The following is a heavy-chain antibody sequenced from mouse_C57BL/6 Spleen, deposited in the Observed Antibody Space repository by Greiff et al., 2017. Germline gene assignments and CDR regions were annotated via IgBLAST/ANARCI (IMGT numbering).Heavy chain of an antibody. V-gene: IGHV14-2*01. CDR2: IDPEDGET. D-gene: IGHD6-1*01. CDR3: ALFSYFEV. Sequence: VQLQQSGAELVKPGASVKLSCTASGFNIKDYYMHWVKQRTEQGLEWIGRIDPEDGETKYAPKCQGKATITADTSSNTAYLQLSSLTSEDTAVYYCALFSYFEVWGTGTTVTVSS. CDR1: GFNIKDYY. J-gene: IGHJ1*03.